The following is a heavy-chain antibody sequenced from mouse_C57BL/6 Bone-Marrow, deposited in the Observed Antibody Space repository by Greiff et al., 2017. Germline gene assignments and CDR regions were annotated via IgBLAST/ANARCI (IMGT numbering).Heavy chain of an antibody. CDR3: ARGSAD. CDR2: IHPNSGST. CDR1: GYTFTSYW. Sequence: QVQLQQPGAELVKPWASVKLSCKASGYTFTSYWMHWVKQMPGQGLEWIGMIHPNSGSTNYHEKFKRKATLTVEKACSTADMQLSSLTSEDSAVYYCARGSADWGQGTLVTVSA. V-gene: IGHV1-64*01. J-gene: IGHJ3*01.